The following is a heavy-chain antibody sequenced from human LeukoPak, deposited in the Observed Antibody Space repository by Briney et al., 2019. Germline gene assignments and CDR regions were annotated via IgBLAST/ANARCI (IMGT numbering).Heavy chain of an antibody. CDR1: GFTFGSYG. CDR3: ATGSSNGWYGRLDY. CDR2: IRYDGSNK. D-gene: IGHD6-19*01. Sequence: GGSLRLSCAASGFTFGSYGMHWVRQAPGKGLEWVAFIRYDGSNKYYVDSVKGRFTISRDNSKNTLYLQMNSLRAEDTAVYYCATGSSNGWYGRLDYWGQGTLVTVSS. J-gene: IGHJ4*02. V-gene: IGHV3-30*02.